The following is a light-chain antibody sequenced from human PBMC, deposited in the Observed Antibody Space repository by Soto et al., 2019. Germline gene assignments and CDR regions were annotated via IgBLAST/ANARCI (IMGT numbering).Light chain of an antibody. Sequence: QSVLTQPRSVSGSPGQSVTISCTGASSDVGRYNHVSWYQQHPGKAPKLMIYDVSKRPSGVPDRFSGSKSGNTASLTISGLQAEDEADYYCCSFAGSYTFVFGTGTKLTVL. J-gene: IGLJ1*01. CDR2: DVS. V-gene: IGLV2-11*01. CDR3: CSFAGSYTFV. CDR1: SSDVGRYNH.